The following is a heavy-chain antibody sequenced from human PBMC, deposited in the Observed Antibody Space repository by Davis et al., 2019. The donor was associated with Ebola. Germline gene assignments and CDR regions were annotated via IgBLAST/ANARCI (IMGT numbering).Heavy chain of an antibody. CDR3: ARADAILGGY. J-gene: IGHJ4*02. CDR2: ISSSSSYI. Sequence: GESLKISCAASGFTFSSYSMNWVRQAPGKGLEWVSSISSSSSYIYYADSVKGRFTISRDNAKNSLYLQMNSLRAEDTAVYYCARADAILGGYWGQGTLVTVSS. V-gene: IGHV3-21*01. CDR1: GFTFSSYS. D-gene: IGHD3-9*01.